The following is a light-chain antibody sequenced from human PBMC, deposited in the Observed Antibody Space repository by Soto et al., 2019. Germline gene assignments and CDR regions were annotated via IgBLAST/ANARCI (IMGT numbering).Light chain of an antibody. J-gene: IGLJ2*01. V-gene: IGLV1-40*01. Sequence: QSVLTQPPSVSGAPGQRVTISCTGSSSNFGSCFDVHWYQQLPGTAPKLLIYANNNRPSGVPDRFSGSRSGTSASLAITGLQAEDEADYYCPSSDSTQTDVIFGGGTKLTVL. CDR3: PSSDSTQTDVI. CDR2: ANN. CDR1: SSNFGSCFD.